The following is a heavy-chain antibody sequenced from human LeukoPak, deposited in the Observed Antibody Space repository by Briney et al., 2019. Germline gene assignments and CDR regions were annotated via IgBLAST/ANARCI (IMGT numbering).Heavy chain of an antibody. CDR3: TTEVVTAIGFDY. Sequence: GGSLRLSCAASGFTFSNAWMSWVRQAPGKGLGWVGRIKSKTDGGTTDYAAPVKGRFTISRDDSKNTLYLQMNSLKTEDTAVYYCTTEVVTAIGFDYWGQGTLVTVSS. CDR1: GFTFSNAW. CDR2: IKSKTDGGTT. D-gene: IGHD2-21*02. J-gene: IGHJ4*02. V-gene: IGHV3-15*01.